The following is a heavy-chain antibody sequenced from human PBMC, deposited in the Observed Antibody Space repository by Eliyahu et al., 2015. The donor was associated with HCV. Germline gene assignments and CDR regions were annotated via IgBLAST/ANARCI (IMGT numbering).Heavy chain of an antibody. Sequence: QVQLVQSGAEVKKPGASVKVSCEASGYTFTAYYMHWVRQAPXQGLEWMGWINPMSGDPHYAQKFQGRVTMTRDTSINIAYMELTRLRSDDTAIYYCARGLTQRDWLAPFDPWGQGTLVTVSS. CDR2: INPMSGDP. V-gene: IGHV1-2*02. CDR3: ARGLTQRDWLAPFDP. J-gene: IGHJ5*02. D-gene: IGHD6-19*01. CDR1: GYTFTAYY.